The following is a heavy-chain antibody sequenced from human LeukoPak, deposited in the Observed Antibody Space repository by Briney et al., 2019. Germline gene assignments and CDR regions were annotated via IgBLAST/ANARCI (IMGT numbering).Heavy chain of an antibody. V-gene: IGHV4-39*01. Sequence: SETLSLTCTVSGGSLSSSSYYWGWLRQPPGKGLEWIGSIYYSGSTCYNPSLKSRVTISVDTSKNQFSLKLSSVTAADTAVYYCARQLGIAAADFDYWGQGTLVTVPS. D-gene: IGHD6-13*01. J-gene: IGHJ4*02. CDR2: IYYSGST. CDR3: ARQLGIAAADFDY. CDR1: GGSLSSSSYY.